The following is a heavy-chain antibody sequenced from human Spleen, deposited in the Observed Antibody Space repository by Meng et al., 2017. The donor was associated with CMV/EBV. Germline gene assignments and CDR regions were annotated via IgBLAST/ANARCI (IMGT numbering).Heavy chain of an antibody. V-gene: IGHV3-48*03. J-gene: IGHJ5*02. D-gene: IGHD3-16*01. Sequence: GGSLRLSCAASGFTFSSYEMNWVRQAPGKGLEWISFMSQTGSIIHYADSVKGRFIISRDNAKNSLYLQMASLTAEDTGVYYCARRTFGGVIGDLWGQGTLVTVSS. CDR1: GFTFSSYE. CDR3: ARRTFGGVIGDL. CDR2: MSQTGSII.